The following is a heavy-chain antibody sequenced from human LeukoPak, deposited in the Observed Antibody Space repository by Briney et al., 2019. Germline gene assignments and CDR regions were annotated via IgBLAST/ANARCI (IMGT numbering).Heavy chain of an antibody. D-gene: IGHD6-13*01. CDR2: ISYDGSNE. V-gene: IGHV3-30*18. J-gene: IGHJ6*03. Sequence: GGSLRLPCAASGFTSSSHGMHWVRQAPGKGLEWVAVISYDGSNEYYADSVKGRFTISRDNSKNTLYLQMNSLRAEDTAVYYCAKDQDSSSWYVPYYYYYYMDVWGKGTTVTISS. CDR1: GFTSSSHG. CDR3: AKDQDSSSWYVPYYYYYYMDV.